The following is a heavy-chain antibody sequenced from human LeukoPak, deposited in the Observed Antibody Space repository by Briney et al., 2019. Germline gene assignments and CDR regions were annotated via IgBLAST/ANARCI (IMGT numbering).Heavy chain of an antibody. V-gene: IGHV4-4*07. D-gene: IGHD6-13*01. Sequence: SSETLSLTCTVSGGSISSYYWSWIRQPAGKGLEWIGRIYTSGSTNYNPSLKSRVTISVDTSKNQFSLKLSSVTAADTAVYYCAREVYSSSWYNYVFDYWGQGTLVTVSS. CDR3: AREVYSSSWYNYVFDY. J-gene: IGHJ4*02. CDR1: GGSISSYY. CDR2: IYTSGST.